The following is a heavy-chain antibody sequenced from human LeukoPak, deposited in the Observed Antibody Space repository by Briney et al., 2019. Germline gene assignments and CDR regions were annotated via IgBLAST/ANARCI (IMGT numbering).Heavy chain of an antibody. D-gene: IGHD2-21*02. CDR1: GYTFASYG. Sequence: ASVKVSCKASGYTFASYGISWVRQAPGQGREWMGWTSAYNGNRNYAQKLQGRVTMTTDTSTSTAYKELKSLRSDDTAVYYCARGRGVVTSDFDYWGQGTLVTVSS. V-gene: IGHV1-18*01. J-gene: IGHJ4*02. CDR2: TSAYNGNR. CDR3: ARGRGVVTSDFDY.